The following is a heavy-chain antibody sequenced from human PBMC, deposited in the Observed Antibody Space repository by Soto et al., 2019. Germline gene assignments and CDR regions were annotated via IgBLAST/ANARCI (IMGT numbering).Heavy chain of an antibody. V-gene: IGHV3-64D*08. Sequence: GGSLRLSCSASGFTFSSYAMHWVRQAPGKGLEYVSAISSNGGSTYYADSVKGRFTISRDNSKNTLYLQMSSLRAEDTAVYYCVKEGHYYYDSSGYYYEDFDYWGQGTLVTVSS. CDR3: VKEGHYYYDSSGYYYEDFDY. D-gene: IGHD3-22*01. CDR1: GFTFSSYA. J-gene: IGHJ4*02. CDR2: ISSNGGST.